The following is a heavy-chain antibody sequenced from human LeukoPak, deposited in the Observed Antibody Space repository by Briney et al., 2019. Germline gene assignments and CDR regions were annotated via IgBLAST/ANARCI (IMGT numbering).Heavy chain of an antibody. V-gene: IGHV4-34*01. CDR3: ARRLHWSKPGY. CDR1: GGSFSGYY. D-gene: IGHD5-24*01. Sequence: SETLSLTCAVYGGSFSGYYWSWIRQPPGKGLEWIGEINHSGSTNYNPSLKSRVTLSVDTSKNQFSLKLSSVTAADTAVYYCARRLHWSKPGYWGQGTLVTVSS. CDR2: INHSGST. J-gene: IGHJ4*02.